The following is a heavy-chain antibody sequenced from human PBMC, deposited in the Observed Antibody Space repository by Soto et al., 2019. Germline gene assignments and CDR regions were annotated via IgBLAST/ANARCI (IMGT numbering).Heavy chain of an antibody. D-gene: IGHD2-2*01. CDR1: GYTFTSYA. V-gene: IGHV1-3*01. J-gene: IGHJ6*03. CDR2: INAGNGNT. Sequence: ASVKVSCKASGYTFTSYAMHWVRQAPGQRLEWMGWINAGNGNTKYSQKFQGRVTITRDTSASTAYMELSSLRSEDTAVYYCARDTSRSYYYYYMDVWGKGTTVTVSS. CDR3: ARDTSRSYYYYYMDV.